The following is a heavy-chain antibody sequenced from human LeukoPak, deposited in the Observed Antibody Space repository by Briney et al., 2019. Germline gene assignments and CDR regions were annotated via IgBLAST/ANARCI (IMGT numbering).Heavy chain of an antibody. CDR2: INPSSGGT. CDR1: GYPFTNYF. J-gene: IGHJ4*02. Sequence: GASLKVSFKASGYPFTNYFIHWVRPAPGQGLEWMSWINPSSGGTNYAQKFQGRVTMTRDTSISTAYMELSSLTSGDTAVYYCARDYYGSGNRFDYWGQGTLVTVFS. V-gene: IGHV1-2*02. CDR3: ARDYYGSGNRFDY. D-gene: IGHD3-10*01.